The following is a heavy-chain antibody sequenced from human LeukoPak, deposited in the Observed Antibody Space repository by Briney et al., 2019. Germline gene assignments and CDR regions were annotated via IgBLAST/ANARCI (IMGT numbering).Heavy chain of an antibody. V-gene: IGHV3-9*01. CDR3: AKGVGTSYHYHMDV. CDR1: GFTFDEYA. Sequence: GGSLRLSCAASGFTFDEYAMHWVRQPPGKGLEGVSGISWNSYDIGYADSVKGRFTISRDNAKNSLYLQMNSLRAEDTALYYCAKGVGTSYHYHMDVWGKGTTVIVSS. J-gene: IGHJ6*03. D-gene: IGHD1-26*01. CDR2: ISWNSYDI.